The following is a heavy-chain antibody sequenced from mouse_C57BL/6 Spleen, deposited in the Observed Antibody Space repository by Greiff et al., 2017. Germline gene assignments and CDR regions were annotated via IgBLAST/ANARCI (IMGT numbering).Heavy chain of an antibody. CDR3: ARSYYGSSYFDY. V-gene: IGHV1-54*01. Sequence: QVHVKQSGAELVRPGTSVKVSCKASGYAFTNYLIEWVKQRPGQGLEWIGVINPGSGGTNYNEKFKGKATLTADKSSSTAYMQLSSLTSEDSAVYFCARSYYGSSYFDYWGQGTTLTVSS. CDR1: GYAFTNYL. CDR2: INPGSGGT. J-gene: IGHJ2*01. D-gene: IGHD1-1*01.